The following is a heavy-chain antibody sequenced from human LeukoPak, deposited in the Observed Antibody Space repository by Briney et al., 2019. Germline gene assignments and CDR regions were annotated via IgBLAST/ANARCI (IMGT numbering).Heavy chain of an antibody. CDR1: GGSISSSSYY. V-gene: IGHV4-39*07. Sequence: SETLSLTCTVSGGSISSSSYYWGWLSQPPGKGLEWIGSIYYSGSTYYNPSLKSRVTISVDTSRNQFSLKLSSVTAADTAVYYCARAPRPGIAPKFYYFDYWGQGTLVTVSS. CDR2: IYYSGST. J-gene: IGHJ4*02. CDR3: ARAPRPGIAPKFYYFDY. D-gene: IGHD6-13*01.